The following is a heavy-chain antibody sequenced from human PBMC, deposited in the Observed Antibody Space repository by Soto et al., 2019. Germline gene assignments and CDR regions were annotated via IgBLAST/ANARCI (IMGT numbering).Heavy chain of an antibody. V-gene: IGHV3-23*01. J-gene: IGHJ5*02. CDR2: VSGGSGVT. CDR1: GFSFSTYG. Sequence: EMQLLESGGGLVQPGGSLRLSCVVSGFSFSTYGVTWIRQAPGKGLEWVCGVSGGSGVTHYTDSVKGRFTISGDDSKNTVYLQMHSLRGEDTAVYYCTRWNGYGDLWGQGTLVTVSS. CDR3: TRWNGYGDL. D-gene: IGHD1-1*01.